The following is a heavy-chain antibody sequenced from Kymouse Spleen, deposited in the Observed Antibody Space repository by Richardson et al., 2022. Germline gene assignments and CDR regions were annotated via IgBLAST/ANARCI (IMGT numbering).Heavy chain of an antibody. CDR1: GFTFSSYG. J-gene: IGHJ6*02. Sequence: QVQLVESGGGVVQPGRSLRLSCAASGFTFSSYGMHWVRQAPGKGLEWVAVIWYDGSNKYYADSVKGRFTISRDNSKNTLYLQMNSLRAEDTAVYYCARFYGSGSYYAYYYYYGMDVWGQGTTVTVSS. CDR3: ARFYGSGSYYAYYYYYGMDV. CDR2: IWYDGSNK. V-gene: IGHV3-33*01. D-gene: IGHD3-10*01.